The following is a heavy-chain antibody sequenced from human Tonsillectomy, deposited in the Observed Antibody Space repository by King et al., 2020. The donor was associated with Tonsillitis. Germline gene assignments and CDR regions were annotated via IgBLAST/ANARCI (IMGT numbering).Heavy chain of an antibody. J-gene: IGHJ5*02. Sequence: VQLVESGGGLVKPGGSLRLSCAASGFSFSDYSMNWVRQAPGKGLERGSYISSRSNSMYLSDSVKGRFTISSDNAKNSLYLQMNSLRAEDTAVYYCARLTVEYRSSWYYGGFVSWGQGTLVTVSS. V-gene: IGHV3-21*01. CDR1: GFSFSDYS. CDR2: ISSRSNSM. D-gene: IGHD6-13*01. CDR3: ARLTVEYRSSWYYGGFVS.